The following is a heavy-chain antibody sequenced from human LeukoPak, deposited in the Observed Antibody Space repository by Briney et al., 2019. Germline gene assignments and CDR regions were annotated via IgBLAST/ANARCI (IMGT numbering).Heavy chain of an antibody. D-gene: IGHD2-15*01. J-gene: IGHJ5*02. V-gene: IGHV4-31*03. CDR1: GVSISSGGYY. CDR2: IYHSGST. CDR3: AAQDVNWFDP. Sequence: KSSQTLSLTCTVSGVSISSGGYYWSWIRQHPGKGLEWIGYIYHSGSTYYNPSLKSRVTISVDTSKNQFSLKLSSVTAADTAVYYCAAQDVNWFDPWGQGTLVTVSS.